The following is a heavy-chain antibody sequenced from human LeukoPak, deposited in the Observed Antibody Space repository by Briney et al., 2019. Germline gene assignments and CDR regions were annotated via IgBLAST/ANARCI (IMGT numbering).Heavy chain of an antibody. CDR2: IYYSGST. CDR3: ARDRRSGEDSNF. D-gene: IGHD2-15*01. J-gene: IGHJ4*02. Sequence: SETLSLTCTVSGGSINSTNYYWSWIRQPPGKGLEWIGYIYYSGSTNYNPSLKSRVTISVDTSKNQFYLKLSSVTAADTAVYYCARDRRSGEDSNFWGQGTLVTVSS. CDR1: GGSINSTNYY. V-gene: IGHV4-61*01.